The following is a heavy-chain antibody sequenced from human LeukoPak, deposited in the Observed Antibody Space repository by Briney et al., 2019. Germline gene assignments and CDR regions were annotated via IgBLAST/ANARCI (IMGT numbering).Heavy chain of an antibody. J-gene: IGHJ4*02. CDR3: ARHSKMGSSRLYFDY. V-gene: IGHV5-10-1*01. CDR1: GYSFTSYW. CDR2: IDPSDSYT. Sequence: KSGESLRISCKGSGYSFTSYWISWVRQMPGEGLEWMGRIDPSDSYTNYSPSFQGHVTISADKSISAAYLQWSSLQASDTAMYYCARHSKMGSSRLYFDYWGQGTLVTVST. D-gene: IGHD3-10*01.